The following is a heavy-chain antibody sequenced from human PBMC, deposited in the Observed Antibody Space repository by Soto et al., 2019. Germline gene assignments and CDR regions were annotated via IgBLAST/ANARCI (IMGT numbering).Heavy chain of an antibody. Sequence: PSETLSLTCTVSGGSISSGGYYWSWIRQHPGKGLEWIGYIYYSGSTYYNPSLKSRVTISVDTSKNQFSLKLSSVTAADTAVYYCARGVYSSSSFSRSAPPTPHYMDVWGKGTTVTVSS. V-gene: IGHV4-31*03. CDR1: GGSISSGGYY. CDR3: ARGVYSSSSFSRSAPPTPHYMDV. CDR2: IYYSGST. D-gene: IGHD6-6*01. J-gene: IGHJ6*03.